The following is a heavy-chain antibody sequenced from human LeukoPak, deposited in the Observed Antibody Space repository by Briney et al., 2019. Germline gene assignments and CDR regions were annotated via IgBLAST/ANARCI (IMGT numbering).Heavy chain of an antibody. V-gene: IGHV4-34*01. CDR3: ARVPTVTFFDY. J-gene: IGHJ4*02. CDR1: GGSFSGYF. Sequence: PSETLSLTCAVYGGSFSGYFWSWIRQPPGKGLEWIGEINHSGSTNYNPSLKSRLTISVDTSKNQFSLKLSSVTAADTAVYYCARVPTVTFFDYWGQGTLVTVSS. CDR2: INHSGST. D-gene: IGHD4-17*01.